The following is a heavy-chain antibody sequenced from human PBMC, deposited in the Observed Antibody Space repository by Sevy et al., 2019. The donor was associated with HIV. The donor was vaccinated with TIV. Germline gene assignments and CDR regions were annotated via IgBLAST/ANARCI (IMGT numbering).Heavy chain of an antibody. Sequence: GGCLRLSCAASGFTFKNYAISWVRQAPGKGLEWVSTISSSTRSTYYADSVKGRFTISRDNSKRTLYLQMNSLTAEDTAIYYCAAHDTGWYFSNYWGQGTLVTVSS. D-gene: IGHD6-19*01. CDR1: GFTFKNYA. V-gene: IGHV3-23*01. J-gene: IGHJ4*02. CDR2: ISSSTRST. CDR3: AAHDTGWYFSNY.